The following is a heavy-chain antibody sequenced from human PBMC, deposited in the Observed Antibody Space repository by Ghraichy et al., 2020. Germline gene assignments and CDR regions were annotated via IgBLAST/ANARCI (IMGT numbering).Heavy chain of an antibody. D-gene: IGHD2-21*02. CDR3: TKAPLCGGDCYAAFDY. Sequence: GSLRLSCTASGFTFGDYAMSWFRQAPGKGLEWVGFIRSKAYGGTTEYAASVKGRFTISRDDSKSIAYLQMNSLKTEDTAVYYCTKAPLCGGDCYAAFDYWCQGTLVTVSS. J-gene: IGHJ4*02. CDR1: GFTFGDYA. V-gene: IGHV3-49*03. CDR2: IRSKAYGGTT.